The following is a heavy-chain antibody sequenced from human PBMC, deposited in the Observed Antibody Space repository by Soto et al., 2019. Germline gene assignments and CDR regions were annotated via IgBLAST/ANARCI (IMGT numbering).Heavy chain of an antibody. CDR2: IYPGDSDT. D-gene: IGHD3-22*01. Sequence: GESLKISCKGSGYSFTSYWIGWVRQMPGKGLEWMGIIYPGDSDTRYSPSFQGQVTISADKSISTAYLQWSSLKASDTAMYYCARAAGITMIVVAADYWGRGTLVTVSS. V-gene: IGHV5-51*01. CDR1: GYSFTSYW. CDR3: ARAAGITMIVVAADY. J-gene: IGHJ4*02.